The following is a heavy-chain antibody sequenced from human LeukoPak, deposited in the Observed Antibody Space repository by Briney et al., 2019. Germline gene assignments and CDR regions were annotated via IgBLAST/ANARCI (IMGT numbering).Heavy chain of an antibody. D-gene: IGHD3-16*01. CDR3: VRDLTGENAFDI. Sequence: PGGSLRLSCAASGFTFRSYEMHWVRQAPGKGLEWVSAIGTAGDTYYPDSVKGRFAISRADAKSSLYLQMNSLRAGDTAVNYCVRDLTGENAFDIWGQGTMVTVSS. CDR2: IGTAGDT. V-gene: IGHV3-13*01. J-gene: IGHJ3*02. CDR1: GFTFRSYE.